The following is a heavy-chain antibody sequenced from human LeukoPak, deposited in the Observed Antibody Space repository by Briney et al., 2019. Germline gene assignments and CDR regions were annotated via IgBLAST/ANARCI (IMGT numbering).Heavy chain of an antibody. CDR1: GFTFSSYS. D-gene: IGHD1-26*01. CDR3: ARLLLYYYYMDV. CDR2: ISSSSSTI. J-gene: IGHJ6*03. Sequence: PGGSLRLSCAASGFTFSSYSMNWVRQAPGKGLEWVSYISSSSSTIYYADSVKGRFTISRDNAKSSLYLQMNSLRAEDTAVYYCARLLLYYYYMDVWGKGTTVTVSS. V-gene: IGHV3-48*04.